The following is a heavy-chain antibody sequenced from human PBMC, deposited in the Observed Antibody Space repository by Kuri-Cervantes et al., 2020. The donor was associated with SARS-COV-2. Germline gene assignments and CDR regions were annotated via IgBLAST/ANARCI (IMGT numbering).Heavy chain of an antibody. J-gene: IGHJ4*02. Sequence: GESLKISCAASEFRFSDYHMSWIRQAPGKGLEWISYISLSGITIYYADSVRGRFTISRDNSKNTLYLQMNSLRAEDTAVYYCARDRGYCSSTSCFFDYWGQGTLVTVSS. CDR1: EFRFSDYH. CDR2: ISLSGITI. CDR3: ARDRGYCSSTSCFFDY. D-gene: IGHD2-2*01. V-gene: IGHV3-11*04.